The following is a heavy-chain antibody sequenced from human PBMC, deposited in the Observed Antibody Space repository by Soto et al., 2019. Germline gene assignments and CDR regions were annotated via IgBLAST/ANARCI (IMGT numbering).Heavy chain of an antibody. CDR2: INSDGSST. J-gene: IGHJ4*02. V-gene: IGHV3-74*01. D-gene: IGHD2-15*01. Sequence: EVQLVESGGGLVQPGGSLRLSCAASGFTFSSYWMHWVRQAPGYGLVWVSRINSDGSSTSYADSVKGRFTISRDNAKNTLYLQMNSLRAEDTAVYYCVRTSLVVAAATREDYWGQGTLVTVSS. CDR1: GFTFSSYW. CDR3: VRTSLVVAAATREDY.